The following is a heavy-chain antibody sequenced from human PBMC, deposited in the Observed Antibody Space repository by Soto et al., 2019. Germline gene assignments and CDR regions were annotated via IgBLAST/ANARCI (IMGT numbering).Heavy chain of an antibody. CDR1: GGSISSYY. D-gene: IGHD3-10*01. J-gene: IGHJ5*02. CDR2: IYYSGST. CDR3: ARRWFGAVDWFDP. Sequence: SETLSVTCTVSGGSISSYYWSWIRQPPGKGLEWIGYIYYSGSTNYNPSLKSRVTISVDTSKNQFSLKLSSVTAADTAVYYCARRWFGAVDWFDPWGQGTLVTVSS. V-gene: IGHV4-59*08.